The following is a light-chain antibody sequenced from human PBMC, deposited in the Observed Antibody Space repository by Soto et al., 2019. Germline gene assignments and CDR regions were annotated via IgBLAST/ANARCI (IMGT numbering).Light chain of an antibody. CDR1: QTISNW. CDR2: DAS. J-gene: IGKJ1*01. Sequence: DIQMTQSASTLSASVGDRVTITCRASQTISNWLAWYQQKPGMAPKLLIYDASNLESGVPSRFSGSGSGTEFTLTISNLQPDDFATYYCQQYNSYSPWTFGQGTRVEIK. CDR3: QQYNSYSPWT. V-gene: IGKV1-5*01.